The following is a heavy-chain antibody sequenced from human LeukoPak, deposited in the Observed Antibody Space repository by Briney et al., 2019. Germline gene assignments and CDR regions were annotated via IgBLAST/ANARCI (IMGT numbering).Heavy chain of an antibody. V-gene: IGHV4-38-2*02. CDR2: IYHSGST. J-gene: IGHJ5*02. CDR3: PRAGYSGYVNWSDP. D-gene: IGHD5-12*01. CDR1: GYSISSGYY. Sequence: KSSETLSLTCTVSGYSISSGYYWGWIRQPPGKGLEWIGSIYHSGSTYYNPSLKSRVTISVDTSKNQFSLKLSSVTAADTTVYYCPRAGYSGYVNWSDPWGQGTRVTVSS.